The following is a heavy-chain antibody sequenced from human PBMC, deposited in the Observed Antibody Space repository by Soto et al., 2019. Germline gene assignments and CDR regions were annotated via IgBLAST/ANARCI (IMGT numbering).Heavy chain of an antibody. Sequence: QVQLGQSGADVKEPGASVKVSCKASDYSFSNFGISWVRQAPGQGLEWVGWLSATYGNTNYAQKFQGRVTMTTDKSTSTSYMELRGLRSYDTAIYFCARDTIQWDQRFCDYWGQGTLVTVSS. J-gene: IGHJ4*02. V-gene: IGHV1-18*01. CDR3: ARDTIQWDQRFCDY. D-gene: IGHD1-26*01. CDR2: LSATYGNT. CDR1: DYSFSNFG.